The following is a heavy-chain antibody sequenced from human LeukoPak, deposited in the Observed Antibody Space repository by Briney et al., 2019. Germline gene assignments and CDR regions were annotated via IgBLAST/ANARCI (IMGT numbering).Heavy chain of an antibody. J-gene: IGHJ4*02. CDR3: ARAEAVAGYDY. Sequence: SSETLSLTCTVSGGSISSGGYYWSWIRQHPGKGLEWIGYIYYSGSTYYNPSLKSRVTISVDTSKNQFSLKLSSVTAADTAVYYCARAEAVAGYDYWGQGTLVTVSS. CDR1: GGSISSGGYY. D-gene: IGHD6-19*01. CDR2: IYYSGST. V-gene: IGHV4-30-4*08.